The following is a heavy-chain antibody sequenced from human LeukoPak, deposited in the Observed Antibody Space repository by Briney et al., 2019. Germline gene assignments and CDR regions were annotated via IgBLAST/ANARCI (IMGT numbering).Heavy chain of an antibody. V-gene: IGHV4-39*07. D-gene: IGHD1-26*01. CDR2: IYSSGNT. Sequence: SETLSLTCAVSGASISSSNYYWGWVRQSPGKGLEWIGNIYSSGNTYYNASLKSRVTMYIDTSKNQFSLKLSSVTAADTAVYYCARGRLEAMWELLPYDSFDIWGQGTMFTVSS. CDR1: GASISSSNYY. CDR3: ARGRLEAMWELLPYDSFDI. J-gene: IGHJ3*02.